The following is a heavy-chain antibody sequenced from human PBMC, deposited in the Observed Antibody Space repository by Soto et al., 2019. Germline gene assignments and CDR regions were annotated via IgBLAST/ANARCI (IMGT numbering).Heavy chain of an antibody. CDR2: VYYTATT. J-gene: IGHJ4*02. Sequence: SETLSLTCTVSRDSINEYYWSWIRQPPGKGLEWIGYVYYTATTNYNPSLRSQVTISVDTSKNQFSLRLSSVTAADTAMYYCARAEYSGTVVAYWGQGTLVTVSS. V-gene: IGHV4-59*01. CDR3: ARAEYSGTVVAY. CDR1: RDSINEYY. D-gene: IGHD1-26*01.